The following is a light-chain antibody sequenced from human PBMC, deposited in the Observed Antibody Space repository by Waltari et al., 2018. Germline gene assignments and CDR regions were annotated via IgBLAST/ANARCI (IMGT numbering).Light chain of an antibody. CDR1: QSISTY. CDR3: QQSYSTPFT. V-gene: IGKV1-39*01. Sequence: DIQMTQSPSSLSASVGDRVTITCRASQSISTYLNWYLQKPGKAPKLLIYGASSLQSGAPSRFSGSGSGTDFTLTISSLQPEDFATYYCQQSYSTPFTFGPGPKWISN. J-gene: IGKJ3*01. CDR2: GAS.